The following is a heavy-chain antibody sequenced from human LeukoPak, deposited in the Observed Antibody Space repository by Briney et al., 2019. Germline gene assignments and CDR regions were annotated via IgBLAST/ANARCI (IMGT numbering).Heavy chain of an antibody. Sequence: GGSLRLSCAASGFTFDDYGMSWVRQAPGKGLEWVSGINWNGGSTGYADSVKGRFTISRDNAKNSLYLQMNSLRAEDTALYHCARDFEGYCTNGVCPEDAFDIWGQGTMVTVSS. V-gene: IGHV3-20*01. D-gene: IGHD2-8*01. J-gene: IGHJ3*02. CDR2: INWNGGST. CDR3: ARDFEGYCTNGVCPEDAFDI. CDR1: GFTFDDYG.